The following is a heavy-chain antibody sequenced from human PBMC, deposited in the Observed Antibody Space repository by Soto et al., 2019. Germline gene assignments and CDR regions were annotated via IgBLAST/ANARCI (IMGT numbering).Heavy chain of an antibody. CDR2: ISASGST. V-gene: IGHV4-31*02. J-gene: IGHJ5*02. Sequence: SETLSLTCTVSGGSISDGYYWTWIRQHPGKGLEWIGSISASGSTSYNPSLKSRLTVSVDKSKNQFSLDLRSVTAADTAVYYCARRDRSGFSYWLDAWGQGTLVTVSS. CDR3: ARRDRSGFSYWLDA. CDR1: GGSISDGYY. D-gene: IGHD3-22*01.